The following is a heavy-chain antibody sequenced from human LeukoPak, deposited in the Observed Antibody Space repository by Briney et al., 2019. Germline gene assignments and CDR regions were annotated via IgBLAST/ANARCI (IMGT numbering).Heavy chain of an antibody. V-gene: IGHV3-66*01. D-gene: IGHD3-3*01. Sequence: PGGSLRLSCAASGFTLSSNYMSWVRQAPGKGLEWVSVIYSGGSTYYEDSVKGRFTISRDNSKNTLYLQMNSLRAEDTAVYYCAREGDDFSYFDYWGQGTLVTVSS. CDR1: GFTLSSNY. J-gene: IGHJ4*02. CDR2: IYSGGST. CDR3: AREGDDFSYFDY.